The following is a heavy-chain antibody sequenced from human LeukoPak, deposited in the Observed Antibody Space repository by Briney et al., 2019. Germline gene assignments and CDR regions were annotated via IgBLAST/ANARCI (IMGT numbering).Heavy chain of an antibody. J-gene: IGHJ4*02. D-gene: IGHD3-10*01. Sequence: ASVKVSCKASGYTFTSYYMHWVRQAPGQGLEWMGIINPSGGSTSYAQKFQGRVTMTRDTSASTAYMELSSLRSEDTAVYYCAKRGGSQTKEFDYWGQGTLVTVSS. CDR3: AKRGGSQTKEFDY. CDR2: INPSGGST. CDR1: GYTFTSYY. V-gene: IGHV1-46*01.